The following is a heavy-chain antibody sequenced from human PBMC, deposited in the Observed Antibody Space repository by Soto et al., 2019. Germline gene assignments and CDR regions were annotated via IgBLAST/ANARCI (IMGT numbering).Heavy chain of an antibody. V-gene: IGHV1-69*01. CDR2: IIPIFGTA. D-gene: IGHD3-22*01. Sequence: QVQLVQSGAEVKKPGSSVKVSCKASGGTFSSYAISWVRQAPGQGLEWMGGIIPIFGTANYAQKFQGRVTITADESTSTVYMELSSLRSEDAAVYYCARGVQVDDSSGYYPDAYFQHWGQGTLVTVSS. CDR3: ARGVQVDDSSGYYPDAYFQH. J-gene: IGHJ1*01. CDR1: GGTFSSYA.